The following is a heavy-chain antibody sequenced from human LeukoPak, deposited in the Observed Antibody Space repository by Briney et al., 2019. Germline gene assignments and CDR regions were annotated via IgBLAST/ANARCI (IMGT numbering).Heavy chain of an antibody. CDR1: GYTLTELS. Sequence: ASVKVSCTVSGYTLTELSMHWVRQAPGKGLEWMGGFDPEDGETIYAQKFQGRVTMTEDTSTDTAYMELSSLRSEDTAVYYCATTSYSSGWYEVDYWGQGTLVTVSS. J-gene: IGHJ4*02. V-gene: IGHV1-24*01. CDR2: FDPEDGET. D-gene: IGHD6-19*01. CDR3: ATTSYSSGWYEVDY.